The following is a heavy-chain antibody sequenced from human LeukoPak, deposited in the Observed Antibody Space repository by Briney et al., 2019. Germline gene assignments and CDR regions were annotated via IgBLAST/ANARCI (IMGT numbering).Heavy chain of an antibody. CDR2: IHTRGST. V-gene: IGHV4-61*02. J-gene: IGHJ4*02. Sequence: SETLSLTCSVSGGSISSGNCYWSWIRQPAGRGLEWIGRIHTRGSTNYNPSLKSRLTMSLDTSKDQFSLKLTSVTAADTAVYYCARTDLLTGYYYFDYWGQGTLVTVSS. D-gene: IGHD3-9*01. CDR3: ARTDLLTGYYYFDY. CDR1: GGSISSGNCY.